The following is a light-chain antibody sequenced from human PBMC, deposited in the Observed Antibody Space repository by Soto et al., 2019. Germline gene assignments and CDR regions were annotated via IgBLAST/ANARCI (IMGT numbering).Light chain of an antibody. Sequence: QSVLTQPPSASGTPGQRVTISCSGSSSNSETNFVYWYQQFPGTAPRLLIYRNNQRPSGVPDRFSGSKSGTSASLAISALRSEDEADYYCTVWDDSLRGRVFGGGTKLTVL. CDR2: RNN. CDR3: TVWDDSLRGRV. V-gene: IGLV1-47*01. J-gene: IGLJ2*01. CDR1: SSNSETNF.